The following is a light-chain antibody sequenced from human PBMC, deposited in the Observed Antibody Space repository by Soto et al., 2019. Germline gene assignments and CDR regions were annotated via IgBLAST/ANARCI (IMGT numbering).Light chain of an antibody. CDR1: NIESKS. V-gene: IGLV3-21*02. Sequence: SYELTNAPSVSVAPGQTARICCGGNNIESKSVNWYQQKPGQAPVLVVYDDSDRPSGIPERFSGSNSGNTATLIISTAEAGDEADYYCQVWDSDNNPFYVFGAGTKV. J-gene: IGLJ1*01. CDR3: QVWDSDNNPFYV. CDR2: DDS.